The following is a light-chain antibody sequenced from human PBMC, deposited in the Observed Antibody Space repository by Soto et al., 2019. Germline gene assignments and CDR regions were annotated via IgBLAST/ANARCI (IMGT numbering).Light chain of an antibody. CDR1: QSVTSK. Sequence: EIVMTQSPATLSVSPGERATLSCRASQSVTSKLAWYQQRPGQAPRLLIYGASTRATGIPARFSGSGSRTEFTLTISSLQSEDFAVYYCQQYNNWPPYTFGQGTKLEIK. J-gene: IGKJ2*01. V-gene: IGKV3-15*01. CDR2: GAS. CDR3: QQYNNWPPYT.